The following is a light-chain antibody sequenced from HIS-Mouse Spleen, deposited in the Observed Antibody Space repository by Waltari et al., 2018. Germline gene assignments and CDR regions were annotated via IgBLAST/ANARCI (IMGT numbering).Light chain of an antibody. J-gene: IGLJ3*02. V-gene: IGLV2-11*01. CDR3: CSYAGSYTWV. CDR1: SSDLGGYNY. Sequence: QSALTQPRSVSGSPGQAVTISFTGTSSDLGGYNYVTWYQQHPGKVPKLIIYDVRKRPSGVPDRFSGSKSGNTASLTISGLQAEDEADYYCCSYAGSYTWVFGGGTKLTVL. CDR2: DVR.